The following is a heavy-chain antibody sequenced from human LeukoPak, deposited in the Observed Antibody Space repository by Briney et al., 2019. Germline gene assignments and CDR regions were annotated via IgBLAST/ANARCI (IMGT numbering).Heavy chain of an antibody. Sequence: GASVKVSCKASGYTFTSYDINWVRQATGQGLEWMGWMNPNSGNTGYAQKFQGRVTMTRNNSISTAYMELRSLRSDDTAVYYCARGPPHYYDTSGYMNYWGQGTLVTVSS. CDR3: ARGPPHYYDTSGYMNY. J-gene: IGHJ4*02. V-gene: IGHV1-8*01. D-gene: IGHD3-22*01. CDR1: GYTFTSYD. CDR2: MNPNSGNT.